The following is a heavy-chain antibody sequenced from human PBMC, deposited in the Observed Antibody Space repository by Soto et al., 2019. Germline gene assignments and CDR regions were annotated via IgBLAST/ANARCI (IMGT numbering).Heavy chain of an antibody. CDR3: VRALETGRRYGMDV. Sequence: QVQLVESGGGLVKPGGSLRLSCAASGFTFSDYYMNWIRQSPGKGLEWVSYISGGGGIIHYADSVKGRFTISRDNAKNALYLQVSSLRAEDAAVYYCVRALETGRRYGMDVWGQGTTVTVSS. CDR2: ISGGGGII. V-gene: IGHV3-11*01. CDR1: GFTFSDYY. J-gene: IGHJ6*02. D-gene: IGHD3-3*01.